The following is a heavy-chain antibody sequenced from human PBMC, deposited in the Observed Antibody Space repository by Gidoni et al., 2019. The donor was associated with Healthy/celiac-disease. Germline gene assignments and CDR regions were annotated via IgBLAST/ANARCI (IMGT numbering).Heavy chain of an antibody. J-gene: IGHJ4*02. Sequence: QVQLVESGGGVVQPGRSLRLSCAASGFTFSSYGMHWVRQAPGKGLEWVAVISYDGSNKYYADSVKGRFTISRDNSKNTLYLQMNSLRAEDTAVYYCASIWFGELNIDYWGQGTLVTVSS. CDR3: ASIWFGELNIDY. V-gene: IGHV3-30*03. CDR1: GFTFSSYG. D-gene: IGHD3-10*01. CDR2: ISYDGSNK.